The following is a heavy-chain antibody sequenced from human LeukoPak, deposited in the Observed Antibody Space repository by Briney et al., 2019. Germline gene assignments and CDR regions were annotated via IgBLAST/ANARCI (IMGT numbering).Heavy chain of an antibody. CDR3: ASNIAAAGLEYFQH. CDR2: IYTSGST. CDR1: GGSISSYY. J-gene: IGHJ1*01. D-gene: IGHD6-13*01. Sequence: SETLSLTCTVSGGSISSYYWSWIRQPAGKGLEWIGRIYTSGSTNYNPSLKSRVTMSVDTSKNQFSLKLSSVTAADTAAYYCASNIAAAGLEYFQHWGQGTLVTVSS. V-gene: IGHV4-4*07.